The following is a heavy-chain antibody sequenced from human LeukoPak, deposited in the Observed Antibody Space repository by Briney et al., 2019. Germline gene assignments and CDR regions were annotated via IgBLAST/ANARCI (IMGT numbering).Heavy chain of an antibody. CDR2: IYTSGST. V-gene: IGHV4-61*02. CDR1: GGSISSGSYY. Sequence: SETLSLTCTVSGGSISSGSYYWSWIRQPGGKGLEWIGRIYTSGSTNYNPSLKSRVTISVDTSKNQFSLKLSSVTAADTAVYYCAREGGCGGDCYPNWYFDLWGRGTLVTVSS. CDR3: AREGGCGGDCYPNWYFDL. D-gene: IGHD2-21*01. J-gene: IGHJ2*01.